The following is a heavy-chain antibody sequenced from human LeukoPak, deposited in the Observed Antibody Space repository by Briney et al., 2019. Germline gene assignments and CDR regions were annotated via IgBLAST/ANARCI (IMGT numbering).Heavy chain of an antibody. V-gene: IGHV3-30*19. CDR1: GFTFSSYG. CDR2: ISYDGSNK. J-gene: IGHJ3*02. Sequence: PGGSLRLSCAASGFTFSSYGMHWVRQAPGKGLEWVAVISYDGSNKYYADSVKGRFTISRDNSKNTLYLQMNSLRAEDTAVYYCASSGGGGIVVVTATGAFDIWGQGTMVTVSS. CDR3: ASSGGGGIVVVTATGAFDI. D-gene: IGHD2-21*02.